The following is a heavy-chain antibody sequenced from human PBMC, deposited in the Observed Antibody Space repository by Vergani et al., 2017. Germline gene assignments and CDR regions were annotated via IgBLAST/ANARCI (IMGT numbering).Heavy chain of an antibody. CDR1: GFTFSSYG. CDR3: AKSITMVRGVKNYYYYYGMDV. CDR2: IRYDGSNK. Sequence: QVQLVESGGGVVQPGGSLRLSCAASGFTFSSYGMHWVRQAPGKGLEWVAFIRYDGSNKYYADSVKGRFTISRDNSKNTLYLRMNSLRAEDTAVYYCAKSITMVRGVKNYYYYYGMDVWGQGTTVTVSS. V-gene: IGHV3-30*02. D-gene: IGHD3-10*01. J-gene: IGHJ6*02.